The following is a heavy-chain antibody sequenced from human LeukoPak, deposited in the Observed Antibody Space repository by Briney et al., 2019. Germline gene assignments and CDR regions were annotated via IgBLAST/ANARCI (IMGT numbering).Heavy chain of an antibody. J-gene: IGHJ6*02. CDR3: ARDDYGDYEASNGMDV. CDR1: GGSISASNW. Sequence: PSETLSLTCAVSGGSISASNWWSWFRQSPGKGLEWIGEIYHSGSTNYNPSLKSRVTISVDKSKNQFSLKLSSVTAADTAVYYCARDDYGDYEASNGMDVWGQGTTVTVSS. V-gene: IGHV4-4*02. D-gene: IGHD4-17*01. CDR2: IYHSGST.